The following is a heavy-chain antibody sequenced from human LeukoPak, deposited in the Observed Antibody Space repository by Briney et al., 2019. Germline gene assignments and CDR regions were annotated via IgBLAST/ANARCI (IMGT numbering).Heavy chain of an antibody. CDR2: IRGGGDGT. V-gene: IGHV3-23*01. CDR1: AFTFSGYA. CDR3: AKGSGGGMYYFDY. D-gene: IGHD3-16*01. Sequence: GGSLRLSCAASAFTFSGYAMNWVRQAPGKGLEWVSVIRGGGDGTYYADSVKGRFTISRDNSKNTLYLQMSSLRADDTAVYYCAKGSGGGMYYFDYWGHGTLVTVSS. J-gene: IGHJ4*01.